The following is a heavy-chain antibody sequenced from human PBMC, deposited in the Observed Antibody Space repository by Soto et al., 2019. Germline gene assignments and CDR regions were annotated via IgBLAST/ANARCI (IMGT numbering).Heavy chain of an antibody. J-gene: IGHJ4*02. V-gene: IGHV4-34*01. D-gene: IGHD3-10*01. Sequence: QVQLQQWGAGLLKPSETLSLTCAVYGGSFSGYYWSWIRQPPGKGLEWIGEINHSGSTNYNPSLKSRVTISVDTSKNQFSLKLSSVTAADTAVYCCATLIYGYFDYWGQGTLVTVSS. CDR3: ATLIYGYFDY. CDR2: INHSGST. CDR1: GGSFSGYY.